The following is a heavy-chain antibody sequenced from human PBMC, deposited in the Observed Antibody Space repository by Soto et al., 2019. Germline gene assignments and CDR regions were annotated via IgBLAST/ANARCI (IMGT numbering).Heavy chain of an antibody. CDR1: GDSISSGDYY. J-gene: IGHJ6*02. CDR2: IYYSGNT. Sequence: ASETLSLTCTVSGDSISSGDYYWSWIRQPPGKGLEWIGCIYYSGNTYYNPSLKGRVAISMDTSKNQFSLSLTSVTAADTAVYYCTADPGQQLVISDYYGMDVWGQGTTVTVSS. CDR3: TADPGQQLVISDYYGMDV. V-gene: IGHV4-30-4*01. D-gene: IGHD6-13*01.